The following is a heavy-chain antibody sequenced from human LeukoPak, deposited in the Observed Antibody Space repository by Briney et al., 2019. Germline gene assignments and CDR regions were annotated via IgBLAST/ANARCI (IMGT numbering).Heavy chain of an antibody. V-gene: IGHV4-34*01. CDR2: INHSGIT. CDR3: ARSVEGYCRGGSCYSYSYYMDV. Sequence: SETLSLTCAVYGRSFSGYYWTWIRQTPGKGLEWIGEINHSGITDYNPSLRSRVTISVDTSKNQFSLKLSSVTAADTAVYYCARSVEGYCRGGSCYSYSYYMDVWGKGTTVTVSS. CDR1: GRSFSGYY. J-gene: IGHJ6*03. D-gene: IGHD2-15*01.